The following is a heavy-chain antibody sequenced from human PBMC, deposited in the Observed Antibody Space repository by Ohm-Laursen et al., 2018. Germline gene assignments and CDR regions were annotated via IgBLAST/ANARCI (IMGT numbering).Heavy chain of an antibody. CDR3: ARSYSSSWYFFDY. V-gene: IGHV4-59*07. D-gene: IGHD6-13*01. J-gene: IGHJ4*02. Sequence: PSDTLSLTCTVSGGSISSYYWSWIRQPPGKGLEWIGYIYYSGSTNYNPSLKSRVTISVDTSKNQFSLKLTSVTAADTAVYYCARSYSSSWYFFDYWGQGTLVTVSS. CDR2: IYYSGST. CDR1: GGSISSYY.